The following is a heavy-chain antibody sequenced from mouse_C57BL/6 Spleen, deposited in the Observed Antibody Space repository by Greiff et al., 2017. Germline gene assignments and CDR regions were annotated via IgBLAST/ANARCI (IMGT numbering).Heavy chain of an antibody. D-gene: IGHD2-2*01. CDR2: IYPGSGST. J-gene: IGHJ4*01. V-gene: IGHV1-55*01. CDR1: GYTFTSYW. Sequence: QVQLQQPGAELVKPGASVKMSCKASGYTFTSYWINWVKQRPGQGLEWIGDIYPGSGSTNYNEKLKSKATLTVDTSSSTAYMQLSSLTSEDSAVYYCARRGYPFYAMDYWGQGTSVTVSS. CDR3: ARRGYPFYAMDY.